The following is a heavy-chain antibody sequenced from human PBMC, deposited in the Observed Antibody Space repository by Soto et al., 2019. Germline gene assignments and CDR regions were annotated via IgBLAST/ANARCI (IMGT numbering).Heavy chain of an antibody. CDR2: IYYSGST. J-gene: IGHJ5*02. CDR1: GGSISSYY. V-gene: IGHV4-59*01. CDR3: ARVGAIFGVVDL. Sequence: SETLSLTCTVAGGSISSYYWSWIRQPPGKGLEWTGYIYYSGSTNYNPSLKSRVTISVDTSKNQFSLKLSSVTAADTAVYYCARVGAIFGVVDLWGQGTLVTVSS. D-gene: IGHD3-3*01.